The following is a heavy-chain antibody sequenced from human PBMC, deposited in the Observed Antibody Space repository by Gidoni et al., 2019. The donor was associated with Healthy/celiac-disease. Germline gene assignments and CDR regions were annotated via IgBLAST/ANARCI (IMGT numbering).Heavy chain of an antibody. CDR3: ARADGYCSSTSCYAILDY. J-gene: IGHJ4*02. Sequence: QVQLVESGGGLVKPGGSLRLSCAASGFTFSAYYMSWIRQAPGKGLEWVSYISSSGSTIYYADSVKGRFTISRDNAKNSLYLQMNSLRAEDTAVYYCARADGYCSSTSCYAILDYWGQGTLVTVSS. CDR2: ISSSGSTI. CDR1: GFTFSAYY. V-gene: IGHV3-11*01. D-gene: IGHD2-2*01.